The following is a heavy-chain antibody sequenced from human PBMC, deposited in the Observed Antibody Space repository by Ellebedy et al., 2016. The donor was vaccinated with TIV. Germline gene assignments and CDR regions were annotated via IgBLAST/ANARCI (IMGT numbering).Heavy chain of an antibody. CDR2: ISYDGSNK. V-gene: IGHV3-30*03. CDR1: GFTFSSYG. CDR3: ASHRATTSTDY. D-gene: IGHD4-17*01. J-gene: IGHJ4*02. Sequence: GGSLRLSXAASGFTFSSYGMHWVRQAPGKGLEWVAVISYDGSNKYYADSVKGRFTISRDNSKNTLYLQMNSLRAEDTAVYYCASHRATTSTDYWGQGTLVTVSS.